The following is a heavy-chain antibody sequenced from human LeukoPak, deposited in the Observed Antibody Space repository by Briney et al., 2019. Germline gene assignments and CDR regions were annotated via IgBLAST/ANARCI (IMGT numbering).Heavy chain of an antibody. V-gene: IGHV3-48*03. CDR1: GFTFSSYE. Sequence: GGSLRLSCAASGFTFSSYEMNWVRQAPGKGLEWISYISSSGNTIYYTDSVKGRFTISRDNAKNSLYLQMSSLRAEDTAVYYCARDAPDYWGQGTLVTVSS. J-gene: IGHJ4*02. CDR2: ISSSGNTI. CDR3: ARDAPDY.